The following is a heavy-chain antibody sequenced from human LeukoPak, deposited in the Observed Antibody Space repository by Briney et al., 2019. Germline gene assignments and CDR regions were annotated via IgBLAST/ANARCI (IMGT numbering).Heavy chain of an antibody. CDR2: ISAYNGNT. Sequence: GASVKVSCKASGYTFTSYGISWVRQAPGQGLEWMGWISAYNGNTNYAQKLQGRVTMTTDTPTSTAYMELRSLRSDDTAVYYCARANYDILTGYYHYGMDVWGQGTTVTVSS. CDR3: ARANYDILTGYYHYGMDV. D-gene: IGHD3-9*01. J-gene: IGHJ6*02. V-gene: IGHV1-18*01. CDR1: GYTFTSYG.